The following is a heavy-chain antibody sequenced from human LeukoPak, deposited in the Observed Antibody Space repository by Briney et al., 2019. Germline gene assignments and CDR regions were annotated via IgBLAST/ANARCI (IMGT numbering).Heavy chain of an antibody. D-gene: IGHD3-3*01. CDR3: AYSQTFDFWLDY. Sequence: ASVKVSCKASGYTFTSYYMHWVRQAPGQGLEWMGIINPSGGSTSYAQKFRGRVTMTRDMSTSTVYMELSSLRSEDTAVYYCAYSQTFDFWLDYWGQGTLVTVSS. V-gene: IGHV1-46*01. CDR2: INPSGGST. CDR1: GYTFTSYY. J-gene: IGHJ4*02.